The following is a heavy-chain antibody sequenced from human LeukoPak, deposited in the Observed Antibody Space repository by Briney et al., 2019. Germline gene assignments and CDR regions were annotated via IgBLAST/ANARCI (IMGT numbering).Heavy chain of an antibody. CDR2: IRYDGSDK. D-gene: IGHD1-26*01. CDR1: GITFSSHG. Sequence: GGSLRLSCVASGITFSSHGMHWVRQAPGKGLEWVAFIRYDGSDKYYADSVKGRFTISRDNSKNTLYLQMNSLRAEDTAVYHCARDMDSGPDFFDYWGLGTLVTVSS. CDR3: ARDMDSGPDFFDY. J-gene: IGHJ4*02. V-gene: IGHV3-30*02.